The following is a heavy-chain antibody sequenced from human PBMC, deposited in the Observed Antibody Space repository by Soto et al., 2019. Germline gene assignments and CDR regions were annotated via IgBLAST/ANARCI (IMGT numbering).Heavy chain of an antibody. J-gene: IGHJ4*02. CDR1: GFTFSSYA. CDR3: ARSGKGAGSFDY. CDR2: ISGSGGST. V-gene: IGHV3-23*01. Sequence: EVQLLESGGGLVQPGGSLRLSCAASGFTFSSYAMSWVRPAPGKGLEWVSAISGSGGSTYYADSVKGRFTISRDNSKNSLYLQMNSLRAEDTAVYYCARSGKGAGSFDYWGQGSLVTVSS. D-gene: IGHD6-19*01.